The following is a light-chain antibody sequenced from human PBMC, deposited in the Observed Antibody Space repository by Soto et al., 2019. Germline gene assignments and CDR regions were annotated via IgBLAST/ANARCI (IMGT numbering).Light chain of an antibody. CDR3: SSYAVNNNLGV. CDR1: SSDVGGYNY. Sequence: QSARTQPPSASGSPGQSVTISCTGTSSDVGGYNYVSWYQQHPGKAPKLMIYEVSKRPSGVPDRFSGSKSGNTASLTVSGLQAEDEADYYCSSYAVNNNLGVFGGGTKVTVL. V-gene: IGLV2-8*01. J-gene: IGLJ2*01. CDR2: EVS.